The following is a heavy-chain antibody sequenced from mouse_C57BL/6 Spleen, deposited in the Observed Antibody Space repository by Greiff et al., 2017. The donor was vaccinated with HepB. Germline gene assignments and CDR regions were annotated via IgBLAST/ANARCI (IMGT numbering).Heavy chain of an antibody. Sequence: QVQLQQPGAELVKPGASVKLSCKASGYTFTSYWMHWVKQRPGQGLEWIGMIHPNSGSTNYNEKFKSKATLTVDKSSSTAYMQLSSLTSEDSAVYYCARSHYDYDEGDYWGQGTTLTVSS. CDR2: IHPNSGST. V-gene: IGHV1-64*01. D-gene: IGHD2-4*01. J-gene: IGHJ2*01. CDR1: GYTFTSYW. CDR3: ARSHYDYDEGDY.